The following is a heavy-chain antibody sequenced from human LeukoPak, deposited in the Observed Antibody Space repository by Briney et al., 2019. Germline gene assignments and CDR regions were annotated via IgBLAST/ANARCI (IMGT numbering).Heavy chain of an antibody. CDR3: AGSLAVAGTGFDY. D-gene: IGHD6-19*01. CDR1: GYTFTGYY. J-gene: IGHJ4*02. V-gene: IGHV1-2*02. Sequence: ASVKVSCXASGYTFTGYYMHWVRQAPGQGLEWMGWINPNSGGTNYAQKFQGRVTMTRDTSISTAYMELSRLRSDDTAVYYCAGSLAVAGTGFDYWGQGTLVTVSS. CDR2: INPNSGGT.